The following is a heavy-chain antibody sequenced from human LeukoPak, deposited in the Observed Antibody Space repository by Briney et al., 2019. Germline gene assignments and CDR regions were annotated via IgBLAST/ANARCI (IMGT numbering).Heavy chain of an antibody. CDR1: GYTFTVYY. J-gene: IGHJ4*02. Sequence: GASVKVSFKASGYTFTVYYMRWVAQAPGQGLEWMGWINPNSGGTNYSQKFQCRVTMTSDTSISTAYMELSRLRSDDTAVYYCTRGYCSGGGYNYFDYWGQGTMVTVSS. CDR2: INPNSGGT. V-gene: IGHV1-2*02. D-gene: IGHD2-15*01. CDR3: TRGYCSGGGYNYFDY.